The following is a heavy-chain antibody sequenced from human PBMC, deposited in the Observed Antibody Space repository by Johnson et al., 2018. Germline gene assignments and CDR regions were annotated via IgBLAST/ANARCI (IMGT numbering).Heavy chain of an antibody. CDR1: GFIFSSYG. Sequence: VQLVESGGGVVQPGRSLRLSCAASGFIFSSYGMHWVRQAPGQGLEWVAVLSYDGSNKYYADSVTGRFTISRDNSKNTLYLQMKSLRGEDTAVYYWAKDANRSRNYYCYMDVWGTGTTVTVSS. CDR3: AKDANRSRNYYCYMDV. V-gene: IGHV3-30*18. J-gene: IGHJ6*03. CDR2: LSYDGSNK.